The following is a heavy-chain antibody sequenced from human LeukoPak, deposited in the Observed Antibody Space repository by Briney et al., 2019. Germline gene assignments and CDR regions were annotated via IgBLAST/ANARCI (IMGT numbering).Heavy chain of an antibody. CDR2: IIPIFGTA. J-gene: IGHJ5*02. CDR3: ARGRDSSGYYIAGFDP. V-gene: IGHV1-69*01. CDR1: GGTFSSYA. D-gene: IGHD3-22*01. Sequence: GASVKVSCKASGGTFSSYAISWVRQAPGQGLEWMGGIIPIFGTANYAQKFQGRVTITADESTSTAYMELSSLRSEDTAVYHCARGRDSSGYYIAGFDPWGQGTLVTVSS.